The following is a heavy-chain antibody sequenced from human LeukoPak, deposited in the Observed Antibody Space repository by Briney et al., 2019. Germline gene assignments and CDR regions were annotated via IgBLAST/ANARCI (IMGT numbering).Heavy chain of an antibody. V-gene: IGHV4-4*09. CDR1: GGSISSYY. D-gene: IGHD3-3*01. CDR2: IYTSGRT. J-gene: IGHJ5*02. CDR3: ARHQGSVFGVARRGFDP. Sequence: SETLSLTCTVSGGSISSYYWSWIRQPPGKGLEWIGYIYTSGRTNYNPSLKSRVTISVDTSKNQFSLKLSSVTAADTAVYYCARHQGSVFGVARRGFDPWGQGTLVTVSS.